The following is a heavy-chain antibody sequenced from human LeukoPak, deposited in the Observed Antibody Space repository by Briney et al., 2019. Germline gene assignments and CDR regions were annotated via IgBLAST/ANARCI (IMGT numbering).Heavy chain of an antibody. CDR1: GFTFCNYW. Sequence: GGSLRLSCAASGFTFCNYWMHWVRQAPGKGLVWVSRIGSDGSSTNYADSVKGRFTISRDNAKNMLYLQMNSLRVEDTAVYYCARGPIVGATTWFDPWGQGTLVTVSS. CDR2: IGSDGSST. CDR3: ARGPIVGATTWFDP. V-gene: IGHV3-74*01. D-gene: IGHD1-26*01. J-gene: IGHJ5*02.